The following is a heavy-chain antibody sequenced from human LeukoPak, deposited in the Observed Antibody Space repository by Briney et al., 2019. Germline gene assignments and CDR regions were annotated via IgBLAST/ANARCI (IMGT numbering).Heavy chain of an antibody. CDR2: ISGDGGST. J-gene: IGHJ4*02. Sequence: GGFLRLSCAASGFTFDDYAMHWVRQAPGKGLEWVSLISGDGGSTYYADSVKGRFTISRDNSKNSLYLQMNSLRTEDTALYYCAKDTGYSGYGDFDYWGQGTLVTVSS. CDR3: AKDTGYSGYGDFDY. V-gene: IGHV3-43*02. CDR1: GFTFDDYA. D-gene: IGHD5-12*01.